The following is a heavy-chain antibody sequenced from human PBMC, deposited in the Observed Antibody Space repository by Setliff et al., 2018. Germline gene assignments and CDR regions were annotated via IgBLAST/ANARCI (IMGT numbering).Heavy chain of an antibody. CDR1: GYTLSRHY. V-gene: IGHV1-46*01. CDR3: ARAGDAAAGRKGVFEY. Sequence: ASVKVSCKATGYTLSRHYMHWARQAPGQGLEWMGIINPGGGSASIVQKFQGRVTMTSDTSTSTVYMEVTGLTSEDTAVYYCARAGDAAAGRKGVFEYWGQGSLVTVS. CDR2: INPGGGSA. D-gene: IGHD6-13*01. J-gene: IGHJ4*02.